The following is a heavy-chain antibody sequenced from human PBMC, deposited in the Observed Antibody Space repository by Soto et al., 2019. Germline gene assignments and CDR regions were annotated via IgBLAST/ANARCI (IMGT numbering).Heavy chain of an antibody. CDR2: ISGSGGST. Sequence: PGGSLRLSCAASGFTFSSYAMSWVRQAPGKGLEWVSAISGSGGSTYYADSVKGRFTISRDNSKNTLYLQMNSLRAEDTAVYYCAKSGLREPLAYYFDYWGQGTLVTSPQ. V-gene: IGHV3-23*01. J-gene: IGHJ4*02. D-gene: IGHD3-16*01. CDR1: GFTFSSYA. CDR3: AKSGLREPLAYYFDY.